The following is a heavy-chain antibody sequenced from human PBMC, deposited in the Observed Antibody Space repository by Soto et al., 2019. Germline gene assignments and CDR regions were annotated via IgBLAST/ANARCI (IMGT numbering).Heavy chain of an antibody. Sequence: PGESLKISCKGVGYKFGIAWIGWVRQMPGKGLEWMGIIKPGTSDIRYSPSCRGHVTISADEAVSTAYLQWSSLKASDTAMYYCARRLSHICDSWGQGTLVTVSS. J-gene: IGHJ4*02. V-gene: IGHV5-51*01. CDR1: GYKFGIAW. CDR3: ARRLSHICDS. D-gene: IGHD3-3*02. CDR2: IKPGTSDI.